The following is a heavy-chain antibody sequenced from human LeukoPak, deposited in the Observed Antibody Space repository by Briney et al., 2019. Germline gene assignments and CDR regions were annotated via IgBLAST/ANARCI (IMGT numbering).Heavy chain of an antibody. CDR1: GYTFRSYG. J-gene: IGHJ6*03. CDR3: AKVYGGYISHYYMDV. Sequence: AASVKVSCTASGYTFRSYGISRVRQAPGQGLEWVAWISAYNDNTHFAQKFQGRVTMTTDTSTNTAYMELRSLRSDDTAVYYCAKVYGGYISHYYMDVWGKGTTVTVSS. D-gene: IGHD5-12*01. CDR2: ISAYNDNT. V-gene: IGHV1-18*01.